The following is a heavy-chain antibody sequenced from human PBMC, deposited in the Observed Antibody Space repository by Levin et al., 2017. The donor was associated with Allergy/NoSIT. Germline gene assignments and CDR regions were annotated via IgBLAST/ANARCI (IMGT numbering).Heavy chain of an antibody. V-gene: IGHV3-7*04. CDR3: AKVEYSSNWLALDY. J-gene: IGHJ4*02. CDR1: GFAFSSYW. Sequence: GGSLRLSCAASGFAFSSYWMSWVRQAPGKGLEWVANIKHDGSAKYYVDSVKGRFTISRDNAKNSLYLQMNSLRAEDTAVYYCAKVEYSSNWLALDYWGQGTLVTVSS. CDR2: IKHDGSAK. D-gene: IGHD6-13*01.